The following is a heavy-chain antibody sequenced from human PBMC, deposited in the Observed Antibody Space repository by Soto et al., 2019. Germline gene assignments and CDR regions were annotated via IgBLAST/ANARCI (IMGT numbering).Heavy chain of an antibody. J-gene: IGHJ4*02. D-gene: IGHD2-15*01. CDR3: AKRQGTGLAAKNFDF. Sequence: LILPCAASGIPFSNHAMSWVRQAPGKGLEWVSGISDGGDLIYYADSVKGRFSMSRDNSENMLYLQMTNLRAEDTAIYFCAKRQGTGLAAKNFDFWGQGTLVTVSS. CDR1: GIPFSNHA. V-gene: IGHV3-23*01. CDR2: ISDGGDLI.